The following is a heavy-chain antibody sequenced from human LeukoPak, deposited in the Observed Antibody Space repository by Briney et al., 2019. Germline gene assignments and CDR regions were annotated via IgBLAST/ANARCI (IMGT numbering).Heavy chain of an antibody. D-gene: IGHD4-23*01. CDR1: GGSISSSSYY. J-gene: IGHJ6*03. CDR2: IYYSGST. Sequence: SETLSLTCTVSGGSISSSSYYWGWIRQPPGKGLEWIGSIYYSGSTYYNPSLKSRVTISVDRSKNQFSLKLSSVTAADTAVYYCATMHSDYGGINYYYMDVWGKGTTVTVSS. CDR3: ATMHSDYGGINYYYMDV. V-gene: IGHV4-39*07.